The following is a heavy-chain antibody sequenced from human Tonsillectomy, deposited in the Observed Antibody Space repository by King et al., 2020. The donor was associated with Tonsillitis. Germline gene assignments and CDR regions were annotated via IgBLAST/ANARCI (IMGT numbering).Heavy chain of an antibody. J-gene: IGHJ6*02. V-gene: IGHV1-8*01. Sequence: VQLVESGAEVKKPGASVKVSCKASGYTFTSYDINWVRQATGQGLEWMGWMNPNSGYTGFAQKFQGRVTMTRNTSLSTAYMELSSLRSEDTAVYYCARGYDFWSGSWGMDVWGQGTTVTVSS. CDR2: MNPNSGYT. D-gene: IGHD3-3*01. CDR3: ARGYDFWSGSWGMDV. CDR1: GYTFTSYD.